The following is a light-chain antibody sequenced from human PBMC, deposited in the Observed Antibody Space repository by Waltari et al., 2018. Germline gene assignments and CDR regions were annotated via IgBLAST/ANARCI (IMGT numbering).Light chain of an antibody. J-gene: IGKJ3*01. CDR3: MQAQQAPFT. CDR1: QSLLHANGYNY. Sequence: DIVMTQSPLSLPVTPGESASISCRSSQSLLHANGYNYLDWYLQKPGQSPQLLISLASNRASGVPDRFSGSGSGTDFTLKISRVEAEDVGVYYCMQAQQAPFTCGPGTKVDIK. CDR2: LAS. V-gene: IGKV2-28*01.